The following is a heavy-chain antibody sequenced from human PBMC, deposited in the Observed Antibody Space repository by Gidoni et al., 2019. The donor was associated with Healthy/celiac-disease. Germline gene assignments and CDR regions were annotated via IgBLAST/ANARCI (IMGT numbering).Heavy chain of an antibody. V-gene: IGHV1-69*02. CDR3: ARAFFYYGSGSVTVDGMDV. CDR1: GGTFRSYT. Sequence: QVQLVQSGAEVKKPGSSVKVSCKASGGTFRSYTISWVRQAPGQGLEWMGRIIPILGIANDEQKFQGRVTITADKSTSTAYMELSSLRSEDTAVYYCARAFFYYGSGSVTVDGMDVWGQGTTVTVSS. D-gene: IGHD3-10*01. CDR2: IIPILGIA. J-gene: IGHJ6*02.